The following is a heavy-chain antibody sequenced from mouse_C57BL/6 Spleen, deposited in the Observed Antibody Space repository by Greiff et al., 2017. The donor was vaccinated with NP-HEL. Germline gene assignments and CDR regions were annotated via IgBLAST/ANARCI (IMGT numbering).Heavy chain of an antibody. D-gene: IGHD3-2*02. Sequence: EVQRVESGGGLVKPGGSLKLSCAASGFTFSDYGMHWVRQAPEKGLEWVAYISSGSSTIYYADTVKGRFTISRDNAKNTLFLQMTSLRSEDTAMYYCARPGRDSSGYVPLDYWGQGTTLTVSS. J-gene: IGHJ2*01. CDR1: GFTFSDYG. CDR3: ARPGRDSSGYVPLDY. CDR2: ISSGSSTI. V-gene: IGHV5-17*01.